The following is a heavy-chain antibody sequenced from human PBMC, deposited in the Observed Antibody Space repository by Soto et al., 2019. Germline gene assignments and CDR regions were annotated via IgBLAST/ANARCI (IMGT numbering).Heavy chain of an antibody. J-gene: IGHJ6*03. CDR2: ISYDGSNK. V-gene: IGHV3-30*03. D-gene: IGHD2-2*03. CDR1: GFTFSSYG. Sequence: GGSLRLSCAASGFTFSSYGMHWVRQAPGKGLEWVAVISYDGSNKYYADSVKGRFTISRDNSKNTLYLQMNSLRAEDTAVYYCARVELDILVVPAAMEGGYYYYYYMDVWGKGTTVTV. CDR3: ARVELDILVVPAAMEGGYYYYYYMDV.